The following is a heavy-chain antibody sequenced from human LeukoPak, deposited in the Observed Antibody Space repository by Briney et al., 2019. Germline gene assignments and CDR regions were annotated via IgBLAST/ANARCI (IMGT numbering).Heavy chain of an antibody. J-gene: IGHJ5*02. CDR3: ARGLYWFDP. CDR2: IYHSGST. V-gene: IGHV4-30-2*01. CDR1: GGSLSSGGYS. Sequence: SETLSLTCAVSGGSLSSGGYSWSWIRQPPGKGLEWIGYIYHSGSTYYNPSLKSRVTISVDRSKNQFSLKLSSVTAADTAVYYCARGLYWFDPWGQGTLVTVSS.